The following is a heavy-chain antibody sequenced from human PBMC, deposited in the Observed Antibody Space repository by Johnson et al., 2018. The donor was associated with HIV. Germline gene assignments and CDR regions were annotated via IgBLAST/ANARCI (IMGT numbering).Heavy chain of an antibody. Sequence: VQLVESGGGLVQPGRSLRLSCTASGFTFGDYAMSWVRQAPGKGLEWVGFIRSKAYGGTTEYAASVKGRFTISRDDSKSIAYLQMNSLKTEDTAVYYCTSALLWFGYGSAAFDIWGQGTMVTVSS. CDR1: GFTFGDYA. CDR3: TSALLWFGYGSAAFDI. CDR2: IRSKAYGGTT. J-gene: IGHJ3*02. D-gene: IGHD3-10*01. V-gene: IGHV3-49*04.